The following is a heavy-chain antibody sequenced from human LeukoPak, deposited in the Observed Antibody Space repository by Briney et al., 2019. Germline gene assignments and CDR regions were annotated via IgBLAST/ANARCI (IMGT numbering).Heavy chain of an antibody. Sequence: GASVKVSCKVSGYTLTELSMHWVRQAPGKGLEWMGGFDPEDGETIYAQKFQGRVTMTEDTSTDTAYMELSSLRSEDTAVYYCATTLPPPPRPGFDWLPHRHTTEYYFDYWGQGTLVTVSS. J-gene: IGHJ4*02. CDR2: FDPEDGET. CDR1: GYTLTELS. CDR3: ATTLPPPPRPGFDWLPHRHTTEYYFDY. V-gene: IGHV1-24*01. D-gene: IGHD3-9*01.